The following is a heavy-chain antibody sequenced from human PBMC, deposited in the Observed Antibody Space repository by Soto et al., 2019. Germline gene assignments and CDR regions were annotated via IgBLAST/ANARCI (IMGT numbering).Heavy chain of an antibody. D-gene: IGHD5-18*01. CDR1: GASVSSGLYY. V-gene: IGHV4-61*01. Sequence: QVQLQESGPGLVKPSETLSLTCTVSGASVSSGLYYWSWIRQPPGKGLEWIGYIYYSGSTLYNLSLKSRATISIDMSKNQFSLKLSSVTAADTAVYYCARDLGADAGMVKGHFDYWGQGTLVTVSS. CDR3: ARDLGADAGMVKGHFDY. CDR2: IYYSGST. J-gene: IGHJ4*02.